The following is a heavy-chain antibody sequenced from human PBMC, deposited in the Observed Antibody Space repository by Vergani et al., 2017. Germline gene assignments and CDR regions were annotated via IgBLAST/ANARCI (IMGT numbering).Heavy chain of an antibody. V-gene: IGHV4-39*01. CDR3: AGHSXVEWLVKLGWFDP. CDR1: GASIRSSNYY. J-gene: IGHJ5*02. D-gene: IGHD6-19*01. Sequence: QLQLQESGPGLVKPSATLSLTCSVSGASIRSSNYYWGWIRQPPGKGLEWIASIYYSGSTYYNPSLKSRVTISVDTSKNQFSLKLSSVTAADTAVYFCAGHSXVEWLVKLGWFDPWGQGILVTVSS. CDR2: IYYSGST.